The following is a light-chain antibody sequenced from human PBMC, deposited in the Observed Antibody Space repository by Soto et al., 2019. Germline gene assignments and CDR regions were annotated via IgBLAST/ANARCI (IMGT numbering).Light chain of an antibody. Sequence: EIVLTQSPGTLSLSPGERATLSCRASESFSRSYLAWYQQKPGQAPRLLIYAASTRATGIPDRFSGSGSGTDFTLTISRLEPEDFAVYYCQQYGTTFGQGTKVDIK. CDR2: AAS. V-gene: IGKV3-20*01. J-gene: IGKJ1*01. CDR1: ESFSRSY. CDR3: QQYGTT.